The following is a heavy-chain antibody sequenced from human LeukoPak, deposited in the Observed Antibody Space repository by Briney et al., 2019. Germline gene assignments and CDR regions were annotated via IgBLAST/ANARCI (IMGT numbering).Heavy chain of an antibody. CDR1: GFTFSSYA. CDR3: ARSYIPSRNQLSVVVTAIDY. V-gene: IGHV3-64*01. CDR2: ISSNGGSA. Sequence: GGSLRLSCAASGFTFSSYAMHWVRQAPGKGLEYVSAISSNGGSAYYANSVKGRFTISRDNSKNTLYLQMGSLRAEDMAVYYCARSYIPSRNQLSVVVTAIDYWGQGTLVTVSS. J-gene: IGHJ4*02. D-gene: IGHD2-21*02.